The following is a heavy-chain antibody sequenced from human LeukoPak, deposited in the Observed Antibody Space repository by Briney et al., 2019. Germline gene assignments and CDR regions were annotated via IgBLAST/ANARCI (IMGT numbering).Heavy chain of an antibody. CDR1: GGSISVTPYY. CDR3: ARDPGYSSSWPFDY. D-gene: IGHD6-13*01. V-gene: IGHV4-39*07. Sequence: RTSETLSLTCAISGGSISVTPYYWGWIRQPPGKGLEWIGSIYYSGSTYYNPSLKSRLTISVDTSKNQFSLKLSSVTAADTAVYYCARDPGYSSSWPFDYWGQGTLVTVSS. J-gene: IGHJ4*02. CDR2: IYYSGST.